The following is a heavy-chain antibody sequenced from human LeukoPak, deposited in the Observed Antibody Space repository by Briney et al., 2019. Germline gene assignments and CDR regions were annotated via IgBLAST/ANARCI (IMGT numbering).Heavy chain of an antibody. V-gene: IGHV4-59*08. J-gene: IGHJ3*02. CDR2: IYYSGST. CDR3: ARGFTGAVFDI. Sequence: SETLSLTCTVSGGSISSYYWSWIRQPPGKGLEWIGYIYYSGSTNYNPSLKSRVTISVDTSKNQFSLKLSSVTAADTAVYYCARGFTGAVFDIWGQGTMVTVSS. CDR1: GGSISSYY. D-gene: IGHD3-10*01.